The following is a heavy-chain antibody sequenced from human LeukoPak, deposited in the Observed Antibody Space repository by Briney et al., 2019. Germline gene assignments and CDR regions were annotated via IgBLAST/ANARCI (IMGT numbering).Heavy chain of an antibody. J-gene: IGHJ4*02. D-gene: IGHD3-10*01. CDR1: GFTFSSYA. CDR2: IKQDGSEK. Sequence: GWSLRLSCAASGFTFSSYAMSWVRQAPGKGLEWVANIKQDGSEKYYVDSVKGRFTISRDNAKNSLYLQMNSLRAEDTAVFFFKQKTAYEIRRITAEGYFDYWGQGTLVTVSS. V-gene: IGHV3-7*01. CDR3: KQKTAYEIRRITAEGYFDY.